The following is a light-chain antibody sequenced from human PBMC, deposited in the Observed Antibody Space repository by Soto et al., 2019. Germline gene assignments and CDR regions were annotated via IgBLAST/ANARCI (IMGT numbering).Light chain of an antibody. CDR1: NRELGNDDY. CDR3: SSHTGSATGV. J-gene: IGLJ1*01. CDR2: DVT. V-gene: IGLV2-14*03. Sequence: QSALTQPASVSGSPGQSITTPATGTNRELGNDDYVSWYQQYQGKAPKLMIYDVTNRPSGVSSRFSGSKSGNTASLTISGLQPEDEADYYCSSHTGSATGVFGTGTQLTVL.